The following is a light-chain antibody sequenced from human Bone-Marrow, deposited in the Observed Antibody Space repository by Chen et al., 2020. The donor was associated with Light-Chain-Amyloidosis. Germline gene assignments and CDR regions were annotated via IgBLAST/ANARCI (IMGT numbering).Light chain of an antibody. J-gene: IGLJ3*02. V-gene: IGLV3-21*02. CDR3: QVWDRSSDRPV. Sequence: SDVLTPPSSVSVAPGQTATIACGGNNIGSTSVHWYQQTPGQAPLLVVYDDSDRPSGIPERLSGSNSGNTATLTISRVEAGDEADYYCQVWDRSSDRPVFGGGTKLTVL. CDR1: NIGSTS. CDR2: DDS.